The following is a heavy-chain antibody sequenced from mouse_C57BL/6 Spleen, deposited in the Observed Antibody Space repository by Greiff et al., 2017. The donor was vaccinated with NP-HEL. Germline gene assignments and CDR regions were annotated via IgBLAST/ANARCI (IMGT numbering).Heavy chain of an antibody. D-gene: IGHD1-1*01. J-gene: IGHJ1*03. CDR1: GFTFSSYG. Sequence: DVMLVESGGDLVKPGGSLKLSCAASGFTFSSYGMSWVRQTPDKRLEWVATISSGGSYTYYPDSVKGRFTISRDNAKNTLYLQMSSLKSEDTAMYYCARVYGSSNWYFDVWGTGTTVTVSS. V-gene: IGHV5-6*02. CDR3: ARVYGSSNWYFDV. CDR2: ISSGGSYT.